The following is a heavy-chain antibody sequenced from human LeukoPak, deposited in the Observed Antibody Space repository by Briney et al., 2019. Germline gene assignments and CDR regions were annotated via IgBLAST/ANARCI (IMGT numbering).Heavy chain of an antibody. CDR1: ELTFTGYW. D-gene: IGHD3-10*01. CDR3: ARDGHSSGSFDY. Sequence: GGSLRLSCAASELTFTGYWMNWVRQAPGKGLQWVGNIRQDGGLTHYSDSVKGRFTISRGNAKRSLYLQMNSLRPEDTAVYYCARDGHSSGSFDYWGRGTLVTVSS. V-gene: IGHV3-7*01. J-gene: IGHJ4*02. CDR2: IRQDGGLT.